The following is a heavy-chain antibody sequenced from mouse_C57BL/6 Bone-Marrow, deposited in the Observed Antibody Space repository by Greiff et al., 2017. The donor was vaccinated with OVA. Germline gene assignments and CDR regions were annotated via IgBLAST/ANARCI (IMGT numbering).Heavy chain of an antibody. CDR1: GYTFTDYY. D-gene: IGHD2-4*01. Sequence: EVQLQQSGPELVKPGASVKISCKASGYTFTDYYMNWVKQSHGKSLEWIGDINPNNGGTSYNQKFKGKATLTVDKSSSTAYKELRSLTSEDSAVYYCARERIYDYLYYFDYWGQGTTLTVSS. J-gene: IGHJ2*01. V-gene: IGHV1-26*01. CDR3: ARERIYDYLYYFDY. CDR2: INPNNGGT.